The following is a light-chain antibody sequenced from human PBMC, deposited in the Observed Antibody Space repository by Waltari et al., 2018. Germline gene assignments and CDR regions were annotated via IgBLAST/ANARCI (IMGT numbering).Light chain of an antibody. CDR2: DAP. J-gene: IGKJ4*01. V-gene: IGKV3-11*01. CDR1: QSIRTY. Sequence: EVVLTQSPATLPLSPGETATPSCRASQSIRTYLAWYQQKPGQAPRLLPYDAPNRATDIPARFSGSGSGTDFILTISSLEPEDFAIYYCQQRNNWPLTFGGGTKVEIK. CDR3: QQRNNWPLT.